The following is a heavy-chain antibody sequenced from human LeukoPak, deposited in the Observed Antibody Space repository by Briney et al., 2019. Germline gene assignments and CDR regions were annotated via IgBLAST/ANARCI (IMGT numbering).Heavy chain of an antibody. CDR3: AREKLYYDYVWGSYRESYSFDS. V-gene: IGHV3-48*04. D-gene: IGHD3-16*02. Sequence: PGGSLRLSCAASGFTFSSYSMNWVRQAPGKGLEWVSYISSSSSTIYYADSVKGRFTISRDNAKNSLYLQMNSLRAEDTAVYYCAREKLYYDYVWGSYRESYSFDSWGQGTLVTVSS. J-gene: IGHJ4*02. CDR2: ISSSSSTI. CDR1: GFTFSSYS.